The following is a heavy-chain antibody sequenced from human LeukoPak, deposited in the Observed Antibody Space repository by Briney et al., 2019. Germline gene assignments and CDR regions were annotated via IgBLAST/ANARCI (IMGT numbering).Heavy chain of an antibody. CDR3: ARVSSSGWYAAYFDY. CDR2: INTDGSST. CDR1: RFTLSSYW. V-gene: IGHV3-74*01. J-gene: IGHJ4*02. D-gene: IGHD6-19*01. Sequence: GGSLRLSCAASRFTLSSYWMHWVRPAPGQGLVWVSRINTDGSSTSYADSVKGRFTISRDNAKNTLYLQMNTLRAEDTAVYYCARVSSSGWYAAYFDYWGQGTLVTVSS.